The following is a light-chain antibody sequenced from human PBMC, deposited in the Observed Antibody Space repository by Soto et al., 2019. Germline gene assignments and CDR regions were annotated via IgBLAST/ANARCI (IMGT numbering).Light chain of an antibody. J-gene: IGLJ2*01. Sequence: QSVLTQPPSASGTPGQRVTISCSGSSSNIGSNTVNWYQQLRGTAPKLLIYSNTQRPSGVPDRFSGSKSGTSASLAISGLQSEDEADYYCAAWGERLNGSVVFGGGTKLTVL. CDR2: SNT. V-gene: IGLV1-44*01. CDR3: AAWGERLNGSVV. CDR1: SSNIGSNT.